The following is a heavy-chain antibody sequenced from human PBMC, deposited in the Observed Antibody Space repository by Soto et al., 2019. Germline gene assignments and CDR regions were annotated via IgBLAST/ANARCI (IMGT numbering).Heavy chain of an antibody. CDR3: ARGLTPNYDYNYGMDV. CDR2: IIPIFGTR. J-gene: IGHJ6*02. Sequence: QVQLVHSGAEVKKPGSSVKVSCQASGGTFSSYAINWVRQAPGQGLEWMGGIIPIFGTRKYAQKFQGRVTITADKSTSTAYMELSSLRSEDTAVYYCARGLTPNYDYNYGMDVWGQGTTVTVSS. CDR1: GGTFSSYA. D-gene: IGHD7-27*01. V-gene: IGHV1-69*06.